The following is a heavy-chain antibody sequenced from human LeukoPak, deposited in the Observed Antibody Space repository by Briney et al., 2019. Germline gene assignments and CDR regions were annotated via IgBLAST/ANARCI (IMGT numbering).Heavy chain of an antibody. CDR2: ISGSGGST. D-gene: IGHD3-9*01. V-gene: IGHV3-23*01. CDR1: GFTFSSYG. Sequence: QTGGSLRLSCAASGFTFSSYGMSWVRQAPGKGLEWVSAISGSGGSTYYADSVKGRFTISRDNSKNTLYLQMNSLRVEDTAVFYCTRGHYYNILTSYYVRRGLGYWGQGTLVTVSS. CDR3: TRGHYYNILTSYYVRRGLGY. J-gene: IGHJ4*02.